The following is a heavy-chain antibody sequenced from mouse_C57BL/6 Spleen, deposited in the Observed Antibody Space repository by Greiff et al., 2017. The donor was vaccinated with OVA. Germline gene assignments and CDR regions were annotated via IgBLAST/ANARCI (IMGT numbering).Heavy chain of an antibody. CDR3: ARETDGNYESYYAMYY. CDR2: ISDGGSYT. D-gene: IGHD2-1*01. Sequence: EVMLVESGGGLVKPGGSLKLSCAASGFTFSSYAMSWVRQTPEKRLEWVATISDGGSYTYYPDNVKGRFTISRDNAKNNLYLQMSHLKSEDTAMYSCARETDGNYESYYAMYYWGQGTSVTVSS. CDR1: GFTFSSYA. V-gene: IGHV5-4*01. J-gene: IGHJ4*01.